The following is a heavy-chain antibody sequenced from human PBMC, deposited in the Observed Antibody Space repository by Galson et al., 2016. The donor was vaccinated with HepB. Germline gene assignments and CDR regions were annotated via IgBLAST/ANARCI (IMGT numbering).Heavy chain of an antibody. CDR2: INPNSGGT. V-gene: IGHV1-2*04. J-gene: IGHJ6*02. CDR3: ARDYYFGMDF. Sequence: SVKVSCKASGYTFTGYYIHWVRQAPGQGLEWMGWINPNSGGTKYAQKFQGWVTMTRDTSISTASMELSRLRSDDTAVYYRARDYYFGMDFWGQGTTVTVSS. CDR1: GYTFTGYY.